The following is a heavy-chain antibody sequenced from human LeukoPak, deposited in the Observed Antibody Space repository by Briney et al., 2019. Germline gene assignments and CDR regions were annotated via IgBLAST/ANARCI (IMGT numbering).Heavy chain of an antibody. CDR2: IYYSGST. CDR3: ARSAMIAVVITQHFDY. J-gene: IGHJ4*02. D-gene: IGHD3-22*01. V-gene: IGHV4-39*07. CDR1: GGSISSSTYY. Sequence: PSETLSLTCTVSGGSISSSTYYWGWIRQPPGKGLEGIGSIYYSGSTYYNPSLNSRVTISVDTSKNQFSLKLSSVTAADTAVYYCARSAMIAVVITQHFDYWGQGTLVTVSS.